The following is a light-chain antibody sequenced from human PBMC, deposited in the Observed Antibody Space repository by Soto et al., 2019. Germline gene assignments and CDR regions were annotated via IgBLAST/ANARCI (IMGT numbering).Light chain of an antibody. CDR2: WAS. Sequence: DILMTQSPDSLVVSLGERATINCKSSQSVLYIPTNKNYLAWYQQKPGQPPKLLIYWASTRESGVPARFSGSGSGTDFTLTISSLQAEDVAVYYCQQYFTTPRLGFGGGTKVEIK. CDR1: QSVLYIPTNKNY. V-gene: IGKV4-1*01. CDR3: QQYFTTPRLG. J-gene: IGKJ4*01.